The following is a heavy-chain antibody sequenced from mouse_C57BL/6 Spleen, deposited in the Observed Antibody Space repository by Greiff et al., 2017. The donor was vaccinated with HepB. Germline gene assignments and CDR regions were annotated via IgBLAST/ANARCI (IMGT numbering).Heavy chain of an antibody. D-gene: IGHD2-4*01. J-gene: IGHJ3*01. Sequence: VQLQQSGAELVRPGASVKLSCTASGFNIKDDYMHWVKQRPEQGLEWIGWIDPENGDTEYASKFQGKATITADTSSNTAYLQLSSLTSEDTAVYNCTTRDDYDGPWFAYWGQGTLVTVSA. CDR3: TTRDDYDGPWFAY. CDR2: IDPENGDT. CDR1: GFNIKDDY. V-gene: IGHV14-4*01.